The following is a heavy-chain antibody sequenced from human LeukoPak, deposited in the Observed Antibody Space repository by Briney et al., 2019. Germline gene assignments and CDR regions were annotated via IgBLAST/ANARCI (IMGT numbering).Heavy chain of an antibody. Sequence: GGSLRLSCAASGFTFDVYAMHWVRQAPGKGLEWVSGISWNSGTIGYADSVKGRFTISRDNAKNSLYLQMNSLRAEDTAVYYCARSYAAADSYWGQGTLVTVSS. V-gene: IGHV3-9*01. CDR1: GFTFDVYA. CDR3: ARSYAAADSY. CDR2: ISWNSGTI. D-gene: IGHD6-13*01. J-gene: IGHJ4*02.